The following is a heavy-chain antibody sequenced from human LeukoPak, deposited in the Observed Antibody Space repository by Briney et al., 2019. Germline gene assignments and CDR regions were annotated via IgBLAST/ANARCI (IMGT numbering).Heavy chain of an antibody. CDR2: VRSKANSYAT. V-gene: IGHV3-73*01. Sequence: GGSLRLSCAASGFTFSGSAMHWVRQASGKGLEWVGRVRSKANSYATAYAASVKGRLTISRDDSKNTAYLQMNSLKTEGTAVYYCTRTYSGTYYDYWGQGTLVTVSS. CDR3: TRTYSGTYYDY. D-gene: IGHD1-26*01. J-gene: IGHJ4*02. CDR1: GFTFSGSA.